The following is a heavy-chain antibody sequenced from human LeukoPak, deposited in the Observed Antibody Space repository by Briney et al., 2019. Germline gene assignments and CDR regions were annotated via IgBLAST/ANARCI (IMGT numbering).Heavy chain of an antibody. CDR1: GFTFSSYA. V-gene: IGHV3-30*04. D-gene: IGHD3-22*01. Sequence: GGSLRLSCAASGFTFSSYAMNWVRQAPGKGLEWVALISYNGNNKYYADSVKGRFTISRDNSKNTLFLQMNSLRADDTAVYYCARDLTPLVVVITTLDYWGQGTLVTVSS. J-gene: IGHJ4*02. CDR2: ISYNGNNK. CDR3: ARDLTPLVVVITTLDY.